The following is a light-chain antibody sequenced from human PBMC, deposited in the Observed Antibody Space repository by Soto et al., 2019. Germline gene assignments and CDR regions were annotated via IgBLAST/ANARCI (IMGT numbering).Light chain of an antibody. CDR2: GAS. CDR1: QSVSIN. CDR3: QQNNNWPLT. Sequence: EIVMTQSPATLSVSPGERVTLSCRASQSVSINLAWYQQKRGQAPRLLIHGASTRATGIPARFSGSGSGTEFTLTISSLQSEDFAVYYCQQNNNWPLTFGQGTKVEIK. J-gene: IGKJ1*01. V-gene: IGKV3-15*01.